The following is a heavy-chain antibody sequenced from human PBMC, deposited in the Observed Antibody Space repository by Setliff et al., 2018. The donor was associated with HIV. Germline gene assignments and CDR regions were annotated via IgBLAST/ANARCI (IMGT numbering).Heavy chain of an antibody. CDR2: ISGGGKSI. J-gene: IGHJ6*03. CDR3: VKDEEYIGVVSATMNMPGYYHYYYMDV. D-gene: IGHD2-2*01. Sequence: RGSLRLSCAASGFTFSTYAMSWVRQAPGKGLEWVASISGGGKSIYYADSVKGRFTISRDNADRSLYLQMNSLRAEDTAVYYCVKDEEYIGVVSATMNMPGYYHYYYMDVWGKGSTVTVSS. V-gene: IGHV3-21*01. CDR1: GFTFSTYA.